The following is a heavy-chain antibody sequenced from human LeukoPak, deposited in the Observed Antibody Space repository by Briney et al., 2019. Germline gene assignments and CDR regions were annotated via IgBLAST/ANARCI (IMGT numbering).Heavy chain of an antibody. V-gene: IGHV3-23*01. CDR2: ISAGGGRT. J-gene: IGHJ4*02. D-gene: IGHD3-10*01. CDR1: GFTFSSYA. CDR3: AREGSGSWGGDFDY. Sequence: GGSLRLSCTAPGFTFSSYAMNWVRQAPGKGLEWVSGISAGGGRTYYADSVKGRFINSRDNSKNTLYLQMNGLRAEDTAVYYCAREGSGSWGGDFDYWGQGTLVTVSS.